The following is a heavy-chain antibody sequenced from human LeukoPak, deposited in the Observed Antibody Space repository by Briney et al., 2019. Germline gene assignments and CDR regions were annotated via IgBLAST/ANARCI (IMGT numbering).Heavy chain of an antibody. CDR2: ISGSGGST. V-gene: IGHV3-23*01. CDR1: GFTFSSYA. D-gene: IGHD3-9*01. J-gene: IGHJ4*02. Sequence: GGSLRLSCAASGFTFSSYAMSWVRQAPGKGLGWVSAISGSGGSTYYADSVKGRFTISRDNSKNTLYLQMNSLRAEDTAVYYCAKPRNWLEFYYFDYWGQGTLVTVSS. CDR3: AKPRNWLEFYYFDY.